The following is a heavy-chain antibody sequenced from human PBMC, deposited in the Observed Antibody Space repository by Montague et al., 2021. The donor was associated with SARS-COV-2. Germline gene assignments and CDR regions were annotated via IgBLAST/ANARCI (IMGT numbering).Heavy chain of an antibody. V-gene: IGHV4-39*01. CDR2: VHYSGRP. D-gene: IGHD1-1*01. CDR3: TRHVHMTWPEPSPGFDY. CDR1: GDSTSSSSYN. J-gene: IGHJ4*02. Sequence: SETLSLTCTVSGDSTSSSSYNWGWIRQPPGKGLEWIGSVHYSGRPYYNPSLKSRVTIYVDTSKNQLSLKLSSVTAADTAVYYCTRHVHMTWPEPSPGFDYWGQGTLVTVSS.